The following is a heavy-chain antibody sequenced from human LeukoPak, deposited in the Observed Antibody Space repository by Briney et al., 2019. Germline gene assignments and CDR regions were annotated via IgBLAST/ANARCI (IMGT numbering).Heavy chain of an antibody. Sequence: VASVKVSCKASGGTFSSYAISWVRQAPGQGLEWMGGIIPIFGTANYAQKFQGRVTITTDESTSTAYMELSSLRSEDTAVYYCASSRYCTNGVCSNYWGQGTLVTVSS. V-gene: IGHV1-69*05. CDR2: IIPIFGTA. J-gene: IGHJ4*02. D-gene: IGHD2-8*01. CDR3: ASSRYCTNGVCSNY. CDR1: GGTFSSYA.